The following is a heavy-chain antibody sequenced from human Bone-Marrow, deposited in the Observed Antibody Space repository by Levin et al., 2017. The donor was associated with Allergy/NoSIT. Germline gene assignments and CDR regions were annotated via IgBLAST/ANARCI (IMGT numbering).Heavy chain of an antibody. D-gene: IGHD7-27*01. CDR2: ISHEPSDK. V-gene: IGHV3-11*05. J-gene: IGHJ4*02. CDR3: ARVRVLAPSGPGY. CDR1: GFTFSDYF. Sequence: PGGSLRLSCAASGFTFSDYFMGWIRQAPGKGLEWVSHISHEPSDKRYADAVQGRFTISRDNAKKLLFLQMNSLRADDTAVYYCARVRVLAPSGPGYWGQGTLVTVSS.